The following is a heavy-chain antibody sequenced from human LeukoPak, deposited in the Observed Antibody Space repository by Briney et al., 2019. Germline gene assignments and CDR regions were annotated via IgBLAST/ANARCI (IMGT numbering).Heavy chain of an antibody. Sequence: GGSLRLSCAASGFTFSSYAMHWVRQAPGKGLEWVAVTSYDGSNKYYADSVKGRFTISRDNSKNTLYLQMNSLRAEDTAVYYCARDADYYGSGSLIDYWGQGTLVTVSS. D-gene: IGHD3-10*01. CDR3: ARDADYYGSGSLIDY. CDR1: GFTFSSYA. V-gene: IGHV3-30-3*01. J-gene: IGHJ4*02. CDR2: TSYDGSNK.